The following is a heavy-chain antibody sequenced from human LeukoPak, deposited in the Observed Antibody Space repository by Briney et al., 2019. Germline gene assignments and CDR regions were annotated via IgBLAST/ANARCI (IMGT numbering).Heavy chain of an antibody. D-gene: IGHD6-13*01. CDR1: GGSISSYY. Sequence: KTSETLSLTCTVSGGSISSYYWSWIRQPPGKGLEWIGYIYYSGSTNYNPSLKSRVTISVDTSKNQFSLKLSSVTAADTAVYYCARSIAAAGTVLDYWGQGTLVTVSS. V-gene: IGHV4-59*01. J-gene: IGHJ4*02. CDR3: ARSIAAAGTVLDY. CDR2: IYYSGST.